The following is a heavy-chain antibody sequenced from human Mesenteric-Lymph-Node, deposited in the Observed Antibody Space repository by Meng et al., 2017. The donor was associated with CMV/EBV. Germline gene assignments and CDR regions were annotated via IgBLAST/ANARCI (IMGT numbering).Heavy chain of an antibody. CDR1: GGSFSGYY. J-gene: IGHJ5*02. D-gene: IGHD3-3*01. V-gene: IGHV4-34*01. CDR3: ARGLGLSDFHSFDP. CDR2: INHSGST. Sequence: GSLRLSCAVYGGSFSGYYWSWIRQPPGKGLEWIGEINHSGSTNYNPSLKSRVTISVDTSKNQFSLKLSSVTAADTAVYYCARGLGLSDFHSFDPWGQGTLVTVSS.